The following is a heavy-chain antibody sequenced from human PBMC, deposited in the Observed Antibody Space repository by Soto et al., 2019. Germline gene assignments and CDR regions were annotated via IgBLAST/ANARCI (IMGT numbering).Heavy chain of an antibody. J-gene: IGHJ6*02. CDR3: ARGLEGYCSGGSCGDLAYYYYGMDV. V-gene: IGHV3-33*01. CDR2: IWYDGSNK. CDR1: GFTFSSYG. D-gene: IGHD2-15*01. Sequence: GGSLRLSCAASGFTFSSYGMHWVRQAPGKGLEWVAVIWYDGSNKYYADSVKGRFTISRDNSKNTLYLQMNSLRAEDTAVYYCARGLEGYCSGGSCGDLAYYYYGMDVWGQGTTVTVSS.